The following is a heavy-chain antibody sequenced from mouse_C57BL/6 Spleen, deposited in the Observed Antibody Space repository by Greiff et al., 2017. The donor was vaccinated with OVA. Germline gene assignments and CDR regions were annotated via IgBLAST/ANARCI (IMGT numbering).Heavy chain of an antibody. D-gene: IGHD4-1*01. V-gene: IGHV5-12*01. CDR1: GFTFSDYY. Sequence: EVKVVESGGGLVQPGGSLKLSCAASGFTFSDYYMYWVRQTPGKRLEWVAYISNGGGSTYYPDTVKGRFTISRDNAKNTLYLQMSRLKSEDTAMYYCARQNWGYYFDYWGQGTTLTVSS. CDR3: ARQNWGYYFDY. J-gene: IGHJ2*01. CDR2: ISNGGGST.